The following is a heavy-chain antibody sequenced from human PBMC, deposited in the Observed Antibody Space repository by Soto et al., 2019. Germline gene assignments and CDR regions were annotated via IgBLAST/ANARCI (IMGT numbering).Heavy chain of an antibody. D-gene: IGHD2-2*01. CDR2: ITGSTGTT. V-gene: IGHV3-23*01. Sequence: EVQVLESGGGSVQPGGSLRLSCAASGFTFSNFAMSWVRHPPGKGPEWVSEITGSTGTTYYADSVKGRFIISRDNSKNTVHLQMNSLRAEDTAVYYCAKDTSSSPYYMDVWGKGTTVTVSS. CDR3: AKDTSSSPYYMDV. J-gene: IGHJ6*03. CDR1: GFTFSNFA.